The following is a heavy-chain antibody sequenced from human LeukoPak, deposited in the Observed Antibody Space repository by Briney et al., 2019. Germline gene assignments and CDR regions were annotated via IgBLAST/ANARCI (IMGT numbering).Heavy chain of an antibody. D-gene: IGHD2-2*01. V-gene: IGHV3-11*04. Sequence: GGSLRLSCAASRFTFSDYYMSWIRQAPGKGLEWLSYISSSASTIYYADSVRGRFTISRDNAKNSLYLQMNSLRAEDTAVYYCARGLPIVVVPATNMDVWGKGTTVTVSS. CDR1: RFTFSDYY. CDR3: ARGLPIVVVPATNMDV. CDR2: ISSSASTI. J-gene: IGHJ6*03.